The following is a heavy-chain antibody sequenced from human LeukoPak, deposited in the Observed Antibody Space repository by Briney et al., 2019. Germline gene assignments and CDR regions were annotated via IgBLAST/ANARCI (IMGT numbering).Heavy chain of an antibody. J-gene: IGHJ5*02. D-gene: IGHD1-26*01. V-gene: IGHV3-23*01. CDR2: ISGSGGST. CDR3: AKDRDGGYSGSLGWFDP. CDR1: GFTFGSYA. Sequence: GGSLRLSCAASGFTFGSYAMTWVRQAPGKGLEWVLAISGSGGSTYYADSVKGRFTISRDNSKNTLYLQMNSLRAEDTAVYYCAKDRDGGYSGSLGWFDPWGQGTLVTVSS.